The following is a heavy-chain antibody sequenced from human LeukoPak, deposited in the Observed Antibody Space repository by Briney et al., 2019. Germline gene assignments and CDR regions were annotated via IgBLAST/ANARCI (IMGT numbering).Heavy chain of an antibody. CDR1: GFTFSSYA. CDR3: ARARLITTGKDY. J-gene: IGHJ4*02. CDR2: ISPNGVST. Sequence: GGSLRLSCAASGFTFSSYAMHWVRQAPGKGLEYVSAISPNGVSTYYAHSVQGRFTISRDNSKNTLYLQVGSLRTEDMAVYYCARARLITTGKDYWGQGTLVTVSS. V-gene: IGHV3-64*01. D-gene: IGHD3-22*01.